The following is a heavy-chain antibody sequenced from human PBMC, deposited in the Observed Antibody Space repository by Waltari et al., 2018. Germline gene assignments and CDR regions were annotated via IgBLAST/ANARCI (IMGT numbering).Heavy chain of an antibody. CDR3: ARDRIHSLFWSGYLGPNWFDP. D-gene: IGHD3-3*01. CDR2: IYYSGTT. CDR1: GGSISSSSYY. Sequence: QLQLQESGPGLVKPSETLSLTCTVSGGSISSSSYYWCWIRQPPGKGQEWIGSIYYSGTTHAHPFLTSRVTISVDTSKNQFSLKLSSVTAADTAVYYCARDRIHSLFWSGYLGPNWFDPWGQGTLVTVSS. V-gene: IGHV4-39*07. J-gene: IGHJ5*02.